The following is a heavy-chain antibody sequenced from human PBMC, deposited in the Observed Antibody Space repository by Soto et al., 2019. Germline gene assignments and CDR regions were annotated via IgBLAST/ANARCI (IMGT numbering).Heavy chain of an antibody. CDR2: IHFSGET. CDR3: ARDQGGDLAY. Sequence: QVQLQESGPGLMKPSQTLSLTCTVSGASIGRGGYYWTWIRQHPGKALEWMGHIHFSGETNYNPSLLAPLTLSIDTSTPHFSLNLAAVTAADTAISYCARDQGGDLAYWGQGTLVTVSS. D-gene: IGHD2-21*01. CDR1: GASIGRGGYY. V-gene: IGHV4-31*01. J-gene: IGHJ4*02.